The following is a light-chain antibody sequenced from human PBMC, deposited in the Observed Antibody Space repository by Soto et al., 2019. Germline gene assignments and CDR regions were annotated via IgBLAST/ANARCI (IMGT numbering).Light chain of an antibody. CDR1: QSVYSSY. CDR3: QQYGSSPFT. V-gene: IGKV3-20*01. CDR2: GAS. Sequence: EIVLTQSPGTLSLSPGERATLSCRASQSVYSSYLGWYQQKPGQAPRPLIYGASSRATGIPVRFSGSGSGTDFALTISRLEPGGFAVYYCQQYGSSPFTFGQGTKLEIK. J-gene: IGKJ2*01.